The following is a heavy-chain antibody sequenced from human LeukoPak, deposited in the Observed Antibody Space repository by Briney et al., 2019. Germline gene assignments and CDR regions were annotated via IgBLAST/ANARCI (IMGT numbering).Heavy chain of an antibody. V-gene: IGHV3-7*01. D-gene: IGHD2-8*01. J-gene: IGHJ4*02. CDR2: IKQDGRDK. CDR1: GFTFSSYW. Sequence: GSLRLSCEASGFTFSSYWMSWVRQTPGKGLEWVANIKQDGRDKNYVDSVRGRFTISRDNAKNSLYLQMNSLRAEDTAVYYCARAYEWCAYWGQGTLVTVSS. CDR3: ARAYEWCAY.